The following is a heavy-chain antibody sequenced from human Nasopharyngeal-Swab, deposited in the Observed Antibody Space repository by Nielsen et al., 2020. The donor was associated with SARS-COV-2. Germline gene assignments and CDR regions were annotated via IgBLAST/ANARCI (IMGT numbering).Heavy chain of an antibody. V-gene: IGHV3-53*01. D-gene: IGHD6-13*01. Sequence: GGSLRLSCAASGFTVSSNFMTWVRQAPGKGLEWVSVIYSDGSTNYADSVKGRFTISRDNSKNTLFLQMNSLRAEDTAVYFCARVGYRSSWPQFDNWGQGTLVTVSS. J-gene: IGHJ4*02. CDR3: ARVGYRSSWPQFDN. CDR2: IYSDGST. CDR1: GFTVSSNF.